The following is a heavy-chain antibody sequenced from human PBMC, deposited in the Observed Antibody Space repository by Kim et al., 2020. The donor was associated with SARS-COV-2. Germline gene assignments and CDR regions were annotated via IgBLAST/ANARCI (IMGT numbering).Heavy chain of an antibody. V-gene: IGHV3-30*18. CDR1: GFTFSSYG. CDR3: AKDRGVVPAASRLVDYYYYYGLEV. Sequence: GGSLRLSCAASGFTFSSYGMHWVRQAPGKGLEWVAVISSNGSNIYYADSVKGRFTISRDNSKNTLYLQMNSLRPEDKAVYYCAKDRGVVPAASRLVDYYYYYGLEVWGQGPTVTVSS. J-gene: IGHJ6*02. D-gene: IGHD2-2*01. CDR2: ISSNGSNI.